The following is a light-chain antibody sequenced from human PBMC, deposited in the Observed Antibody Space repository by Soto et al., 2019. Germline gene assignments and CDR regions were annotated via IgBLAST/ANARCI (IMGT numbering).Light chain of an antibody. CDR1: QSISSW. Sequence: DIQMTQSPSTLSASVGDRVTITCRASQSISSWLAWYQQKPGKAPKLLIYDASSLESGVPSRFSGSGYGTEFALTISSLQPDDFATYYCQQYNSYSKALTFGGGTKVEIK. CDR3: QQYNSYSKALT. CDR2: DAS. V-gene: IGKV1-5*01. J-gene: IGKJ4*01.